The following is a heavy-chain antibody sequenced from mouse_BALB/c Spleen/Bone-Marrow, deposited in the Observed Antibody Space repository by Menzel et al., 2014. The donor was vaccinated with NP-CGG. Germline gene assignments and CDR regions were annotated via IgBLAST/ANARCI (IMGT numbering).Heavy chain of an antibody. CDR2: ISSGGSYT. J-gene: IGHJ3*01. V-gene: IGHV5-6*01. CDR3: ARQGPYGNYGGFAY. Sequence: EVQVVESGGGLVQPGGSLKLSCAASGFTFSTYGMSWVRQTPDTRLEWVATISSGGSYTYYPDSVKGRFTISRDIAKNTLYLKMSSLKSEDTAMYYCARQGPYGNYGGFAYWGQGTLVTVSA. CDR1: GFTFSTYG. D-gene: IGHD2-10*02.